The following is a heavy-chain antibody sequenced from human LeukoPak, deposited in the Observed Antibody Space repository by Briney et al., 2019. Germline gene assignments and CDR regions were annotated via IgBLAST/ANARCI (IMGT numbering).Heavy chain of an antibody. V-gene: IGHV4-34*01. CDR3: ARVKTGYRDPYFDY. CDR1: GGSFSGYY. CDR2: INHSGRT. Sequence: PSETLSLTCAVYGGSFSGYYWSWIRQPPGKGLEWIGEINHSGRTKYNPSLKSRVTISVDTSKNQFSLKLSSVTAADTAVYYCARVKTGYRDPYFDYWGQGTLVTVSS. D-gene: IGHD3-9*01. J-gene: IGHJ4*02.